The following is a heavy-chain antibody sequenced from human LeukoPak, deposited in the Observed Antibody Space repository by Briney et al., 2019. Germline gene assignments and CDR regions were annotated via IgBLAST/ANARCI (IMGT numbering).Heavy chain of an antibody. CDR2: ISGSGGST. Sequence: PGGSLRLSCAASGFTFSSYAMSWVRQAPGKGLEWVSAISGSGGSTYYADSVKGRFTISRDNSKNTLYLQMNSLRAEDTAVYYCAKDLIPSIEEWELLSYAFDIWGQGTMVTVSS. CDR1: GFTFSSYA. J-gene: IGHJ3*02. V-gene: IGHV3-23*01. CDR3: AKDLIPSIEEWELLSYAFDI. D-gene: IGHD1-26*01.